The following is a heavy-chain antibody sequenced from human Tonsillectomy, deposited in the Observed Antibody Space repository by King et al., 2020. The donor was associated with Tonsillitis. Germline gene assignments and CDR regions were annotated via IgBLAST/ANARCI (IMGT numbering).Heavy chain of an antibody. CDR3: ARDGAAVLASWAGMDV. J-gene: IGHJ6*02. V-gene: IGHV3-7*01. CDR1: GFTFNSYW. CDR2: IKQDGGEK. D-gene: IGHD3-3*02. Sequence: QLVQSGGDLVQPGGSLRLSCAATGFTFNSYWMSWVRQAPGKGLEWVANIKQDGGEKYYVDSVEGRFTISRDNAKNSLYLQMNSLRAEDTAVYYCARDGAAVLASWAGMDVWGQGTTVTVSS.